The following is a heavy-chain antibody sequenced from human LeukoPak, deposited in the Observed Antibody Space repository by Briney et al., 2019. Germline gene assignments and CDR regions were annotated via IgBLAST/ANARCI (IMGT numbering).Heavy chain of an antibody. Sequence: PGGSLRLSCGASGFTFSSYSMSWVRQAAGKGLEWVSSISSSSTYIYHVDSVKGRFTISRDDAKNSLYLQMNSLRPEDTALYYCARDWSGDDYWGQGTLVTVSS. CDR3: ARDWSGDDY. V-gene: IGHV3-21*01. J-gene: IGHJ4*02. CDR1: GFTFSSYS. D-gene: IGHD3-3*01. CDR2: ISSSSTYI.